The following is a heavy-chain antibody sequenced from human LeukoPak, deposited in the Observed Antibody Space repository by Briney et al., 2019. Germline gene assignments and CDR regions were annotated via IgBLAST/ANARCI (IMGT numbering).Heavy chain of an antibody. V-gene: IGHV4-59*01. Sequence: KPSETLPLTCTFSGGSTSSYYWSWIRQPPGKGLEWIGNIYYSGNTNYNPSLKSRVTISVDTSKNQFSLKLRSVTAADTAVYYCAREPRAFNYGDYYYYMDVWGQGTTVTVSS. CDR3: AREPRAFNYGDYYYYMDV. D-gene: IGHD4/OR15-4a*01. CDR2: IYYSGNT. CDR1: GGSTSSYY. J-gene: IGHJ6*02.